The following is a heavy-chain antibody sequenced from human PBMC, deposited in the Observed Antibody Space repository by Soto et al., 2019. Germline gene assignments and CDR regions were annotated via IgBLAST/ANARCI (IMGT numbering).Heavy chain of an antibody. Sequence: QVQLVQSGAEVKKPGASVKVSCKASGFTFSAYYIYWVRQAPGQGLEWIGWINPNSGGTNNAQKFQGRVTMTRDTSTSTVYMELSALISVDTAVYFCARSLLDEYSSSWRSAYYGMDVWGQGTTVTVSS. CDR3: ARSLLDEYSSSWRSAYYGMDV. CDR2: INPNSGGT. D-gene: IGHD2-2*01. J-gene: IGHJ6*02. V-gene: IGHV1-2*02. CDR1: GFTFSAYY.